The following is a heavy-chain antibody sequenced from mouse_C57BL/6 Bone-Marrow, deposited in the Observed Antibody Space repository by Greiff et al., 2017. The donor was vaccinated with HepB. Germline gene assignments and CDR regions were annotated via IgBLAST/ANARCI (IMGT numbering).Heavy chain of an antibody. CDR1: GYSITSGYY. D-gene: IGHD1-1*01. CDR3: ARITTVVARNYYAMDY. V-gene: IGHV3-6*01. Sequence: EVQLQQSGPGLVKPSQSLSLTCSVTGYSITSGYYWNWIRQFPGNKLEWMGYISYDGSNNYNPSLKNRISITRDTSKNQFFLKLNSVTTEDTATYYCARITTVVARNYYAMDYWGQGTSVTVSS. J-gene: IGHJ4*01. CDR2: ISYDGSN.